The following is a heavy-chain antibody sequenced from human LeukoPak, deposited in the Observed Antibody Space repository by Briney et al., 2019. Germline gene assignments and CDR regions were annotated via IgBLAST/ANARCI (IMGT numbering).Heavy chain of an antibody. D-gene: IGHD3-10*01. CDR1: GGSISSYY. J-gene: IGHJ4*02. CDR2: IYYSGST. Sequence: SETLSLTCTVSGGSISSYYWSWIRQPPGKGLEWIGYIYYSGSTNYNPSLKSRVTISVDTPKNQFSLKLSSVTAADTAVYYCARAPITMVRGVISGFDYWGQGTLVTVSS. CDR3: ARAPITMVRGVISGFDY. V-gene: IGHV4-59*01.